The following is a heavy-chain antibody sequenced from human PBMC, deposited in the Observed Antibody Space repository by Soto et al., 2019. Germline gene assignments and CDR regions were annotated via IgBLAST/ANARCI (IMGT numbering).Heavy chain of an antibody. CDR3: ARHLYSSSYNYYYYGMDV. D-gene: IGHD6-6*01. CDR2: IDPSDSYT. Sequence: XESLNVSCQCSGDSFTSYWVSLVLQMPGKGLEWMGRIDPSDSYTNYSPSFQGHVTISADKSISTAYLQWSSLKASDTATYYCARHLYSSSYNYYYYGMDVCGQRTTVTVSS. V-gene: IGHV5-10-1*01. J-gene: IGHJ6*02. CDR1: GDSFTSYW.